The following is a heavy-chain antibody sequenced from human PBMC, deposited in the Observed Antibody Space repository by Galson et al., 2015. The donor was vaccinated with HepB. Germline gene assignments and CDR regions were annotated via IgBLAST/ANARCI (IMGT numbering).Heavy chain of an antibody. CDR3: ARDLGEWLRPYFDY. J-gene: IGHJ4*02. V-gene: IGHV3-30*03. CDR2: IAYDGSNR. Sequence: SLRLSCAASGFTFSSYWMSWVRQAPGKGLEWVAIIAYDGSNRYYADSVKGRFTISRDNSKNMLYLQMNSLRPEDTAVYYCARDLGEWLRPYFDYWGQGILVTVSS. D-gene: IGHD5-12*01. CDR1: GFTFSSYW.